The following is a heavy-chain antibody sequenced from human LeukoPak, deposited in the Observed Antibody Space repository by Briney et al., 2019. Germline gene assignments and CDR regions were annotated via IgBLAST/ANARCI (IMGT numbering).Heavy chain of an antibody. CDR3: AKQPFSYDILTTNEGSWYFDL. J-gene: IGHJ2*01. CDR1: AFIFSGHW. Sequence: GGSLRLSCEGSAFIFSGHWMNWFRQTPGKGLEWVSAISGSGGSTYYADSVKGRFTISRDNSKNTLYLQMNSLRAEDTAVYYCAKQPFSYDILTTNEGSWYFDLWGRGTLVTVSS. CDR2: ISGSGGST. V-gene: IGHV3-23*01. D-gene: IGHD3-9*01.